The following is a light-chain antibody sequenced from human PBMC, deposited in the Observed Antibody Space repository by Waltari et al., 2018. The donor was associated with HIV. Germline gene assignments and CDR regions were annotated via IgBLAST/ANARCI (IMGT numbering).Light chain of an antibody. Sequence: EIVLTQSPATLSLSQGDPATFSCRASQSVGTYLAWYQQKPGQAPRLLICASLNRATGIPARFSGSGSGTDFTLTISSLESEDSAIYYCQQRSNWPPITFGQGTRLEI. CDR1: QSVGTY. V-gene: IGKV3-11*01. CDR3: QQRSNWPPIT. CDR2: ASL. J-gene: IGKJ5*01.